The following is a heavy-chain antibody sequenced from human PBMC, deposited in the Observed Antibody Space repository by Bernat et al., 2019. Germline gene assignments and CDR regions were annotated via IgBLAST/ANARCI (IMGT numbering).Heavy chain of an antibody. CDR2: ISSSSSYI. Sequence: EVQLVESGGGLVKPGGSLRLSCAASGFTFSSYSMNWVRQAPGKGLEWVSSISSSSSYIYYADSVKGRFTISRDNTKNSLYLQMNSLRAEDTAVYYCARESTSSGWYSSRAFDIWGQGTMVTVSS. D-gene: IGHD6-19*01. V-gene: IGHV3-21*04. J-gene: IGHJ3*02. CDR1: GFTFSSYS. CDR3: ARESTSSGWYSSRAFDI.